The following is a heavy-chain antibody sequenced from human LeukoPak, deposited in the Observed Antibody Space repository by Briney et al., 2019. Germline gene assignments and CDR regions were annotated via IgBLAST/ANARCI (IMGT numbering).Heavy chain of an antibody. CDR3: ARRRNGSSASIDY. V-gene: IGHV4-34*01. CDR2: INHSGST. J-gene: IGHJ4*02. D-gene: IGHD3-16*01. CDR1: GGSFSGYY. Sequence: SETLSLTCAVYGGSFSGYYWSWIRQPPGKGLEWIGEINHSGSTNYNPSLKSRVTISVDTSKNQFSLKLSSVTAADTAVYYCARRRNGSSASIDYWGQGTLVTVSS.